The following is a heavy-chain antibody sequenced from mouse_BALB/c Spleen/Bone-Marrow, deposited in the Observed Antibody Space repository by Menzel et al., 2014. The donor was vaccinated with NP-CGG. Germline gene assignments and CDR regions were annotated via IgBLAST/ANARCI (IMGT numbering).Heavy chain of an antibody. CDR2: IYPGDGDT. CDR1: GYTFTSYW. CDR3: ARGFPFDY. J-gene: IGHJ2*01. V-gene: IGHV1-87*01. Sequence: VQLQQSGAKLARPGASVKLPCKASGYTFTSYWMQWVKQRPGQGLEWIGAIYPGDGDTRYTQKFKGKATLTADKSSSTAYMQLSSLASEDSAVYYCARGFPFDYWGQGTTLTVSS.